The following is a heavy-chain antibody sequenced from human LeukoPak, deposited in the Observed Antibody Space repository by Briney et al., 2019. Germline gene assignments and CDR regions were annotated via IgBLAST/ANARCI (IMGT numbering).Heavy chain of an antibody. V-gene: IGHV4-34*01. Sequence: SETLSLTCAVYGGSFGGYYWSWIRQPPGKGLEWIGEINHSGSINYNPSLKSRVTISVETSKNQFSLKLSSVTAADTAVYYCARGRKVAVAGTRFDYWGQGTLVTVSS. J-gene: IGHJ4*02. CDR1: GGSFGGYY. D-gene: IGHD6-19*01. CDR2: INHSGSI. CDR3: ARGRKVAVAGTRFDY.